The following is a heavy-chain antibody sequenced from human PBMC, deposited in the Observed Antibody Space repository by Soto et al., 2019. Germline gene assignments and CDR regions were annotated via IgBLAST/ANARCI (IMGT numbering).Heavy chain of an antibody. D-gene: IGHD3-16*02. J-gene: IGHJ4*02. CDR1: GFTFSSYS. CDR3: ARDGDDYIWGSYRRFDY. V-gene: IGHV3-48*01. CDR2: ISSSSTI. Sequence: PGGSLRLSCAASGFTFSSYSMNWVRQAPGKGLEWVSYISSSSTIYYADSVKGRFTISRDNAKNSLYLQMNSLRAEDTAVYYCARDGDDYIWGSYRRFDYWGQGTLVTVSS.